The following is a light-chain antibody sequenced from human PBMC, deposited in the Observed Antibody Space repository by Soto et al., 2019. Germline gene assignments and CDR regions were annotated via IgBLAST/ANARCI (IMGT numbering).Light chain of an antibody. CDR2: GAS. CDR1: QSVSSN. CDR3: QQYNNWPPFT. Sequence: EIVMTQSPATLSVSPGERATLSCRASQSVSSNLAWYQQKPGQAPRLLIYGASTRATAIPARFSGSGSGTEFTLTISILQSEDFAFYYCQQYNNWPPFTFGPGTKVDVK. J-gene: IGKJ3*01. V-gene: IGKV3-15*01.